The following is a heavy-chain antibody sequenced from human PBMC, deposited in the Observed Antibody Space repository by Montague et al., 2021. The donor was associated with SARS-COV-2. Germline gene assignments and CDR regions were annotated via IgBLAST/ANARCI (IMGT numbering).Heavy chain of an antibody. CDR3: ARRKYCSSSSCYNGGFDT. J-gene: IGHJ3*02. CDR2: VFYSGNT. V-gene: IGHV4-39*01. CDR1: GGSIGTGYYF. Sequence: SETLSLTCTVSGGSIGTGYYFWSWIRQSPGKGLEWLGTVFYSGNTYYNPSLKSRVTISVDTSTNQFSLKLTSVTVAETAIYFCARRKYCSSSSCYNGGFDTWGQGAVVTVSS. D-gene: IGHD2-2*01.